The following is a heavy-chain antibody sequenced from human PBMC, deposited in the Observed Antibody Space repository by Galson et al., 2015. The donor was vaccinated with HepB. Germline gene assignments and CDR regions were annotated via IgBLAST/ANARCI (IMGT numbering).Heavy chain of an antibody. V-gene: IGHV1-18*04. Sequence: SVKVSCKASGYTFTSYGISWVRQAPGQGLEWMGWISAYNGNTNYAQKLQGRVTMTTDTSTSTAYMELRSLRSDDTAVYYCARDLGYYCSSTSCYGGAFDIWGQGTMVTVSS. CDR1: GYTFTSYG. D-gene: IGHD2-2*01. CDR3: ARDLGYYCSSTSCYGGAFDI. CDR2: ISAYNGNT. J-gene: IGHJ3*02.